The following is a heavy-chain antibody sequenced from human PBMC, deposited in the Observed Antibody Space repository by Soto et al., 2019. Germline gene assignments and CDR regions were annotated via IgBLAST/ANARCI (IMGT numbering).Heavy chain of an antibody. Sequence: EVQLVESGGGLVKPGGSLRLSCAASEFSFSSYSMNWVRQAPGKGLEWVSSISNGGVYIFYADSVMGRFTISRDNAKNSLYLQMNSLRAEDTAVYYCARDYVPMGGYTYVPPYYYYGMDVWGQGTTVTVSS. V-gene: IGHV3-21*01. J-gene: IGHJ6*02. CDR2: ISNGGVYI. D-gene: IGHD5-18*01. CDR1: EFSFSSYS. CDR3: ARDYVPMGGYTYVPPYYYYGMDV.